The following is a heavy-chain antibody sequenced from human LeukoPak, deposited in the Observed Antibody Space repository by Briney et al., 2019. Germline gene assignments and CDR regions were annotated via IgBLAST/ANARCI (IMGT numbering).Heavy chain of an antibody. Sequence: SETLSLTCIVSGGSISSNSYYWGWIRQPPGTGLEWIGSLYYSGSTYYNPSLKSRVTISVDTSKNQFSLKLSSVTAADTAVYYCAREVTMVRGVTYFDYWGQGTLVTVSS. CDR2: LYYSGST. J-gene: IGHJ4*02. V-gene: IGHV4-39*07. CDR1: GGSISSNSYY. D-gene: IGHD3-10*01. CDR3: AREVTMVRGVTYFDY.